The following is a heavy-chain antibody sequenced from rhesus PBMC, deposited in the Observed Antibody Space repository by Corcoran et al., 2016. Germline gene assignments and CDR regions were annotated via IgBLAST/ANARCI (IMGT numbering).Heavy chain of an antibody. V-gene: IGHV4-169*02. CDR3: AIDPWYYSGSYA. J-gene: IGHJ4*01. Sequence: QLQLQESGPGLVKPSETLSVTCAVSGGSLSSSYWSWIRQAPGKGLEWIGYIYGSGSSTNYNPSLKSRVTLSVDTSKNQLSLKLSSGTAADTAVDYCAIDPWYYSGSYAWGHGVLVTVSS. D-gene: IGHD3-16*01. CDR2: IYGSGSST. CDR1: GGSLSSSY.